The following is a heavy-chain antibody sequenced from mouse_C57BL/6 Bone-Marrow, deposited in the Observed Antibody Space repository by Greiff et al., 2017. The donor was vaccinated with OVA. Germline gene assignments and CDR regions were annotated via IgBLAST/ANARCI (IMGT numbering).Heavy chain of an antibody. CDR2: ISYDGSN. CDR1: GYSITSGYY. Sequence: VQLKESGPGLVKPSQSLSLTCSVTGYSITSGYYWNWIRQFPGNKLEWMGYISYDGSNNYNPSLKNRISITRDTSKNQFFLKLNSVTTEDTATYYCARERRIYYGNYVDYWGQGTTLTVSS. D-gene: IGHD2-1*01. V-gene: IGHV3-6*01. CDR3: ARERRIYYGNYVDY. J-gene: IGHJ2*01.